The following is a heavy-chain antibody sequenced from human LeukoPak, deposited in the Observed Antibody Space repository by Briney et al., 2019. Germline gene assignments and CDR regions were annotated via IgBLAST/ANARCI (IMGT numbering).Heavy chain of an antibody. CDR1: GDSISSNY. D-gene: IGHD6-13*01. CDR2: IHPSGST. Sequence: PSETLSLTCTVSGDSISSNYWSWIRQPAGKGLEWIARIHPSGSTDYNPSLESRVTISVDTSKNQFSPKLTSVTAADTAVYYCARDRGGSSWYNWFDAWGQGTLVTVSS. J-gene: IGHJ5*02. CDR3: ARDRGGSSWYNWFDA. V-gene: IGHV4-4*07.